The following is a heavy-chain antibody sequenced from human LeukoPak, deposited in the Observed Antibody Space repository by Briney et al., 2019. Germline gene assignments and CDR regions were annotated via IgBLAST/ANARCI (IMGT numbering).Heavy chain of an antibody. CDR1: GFTFSNYA. D-gene: IGHD6-19*01. J-gene: IGHJ5*02. CDR2: ISFDGGDK. CDR3: ARDQPGTYTLSST. V-gene: IGHV3-30-3*01. Sequence: GGSLRLSCAASGFTFSNYAMHWVRQAPGKGLEWVAFISFDGGDKYYADSVKGRFTISRDNSKNTPYLQMNSLRAEDTAVYYCARDQPGTYTLSSTWGQGTLVTVSS.